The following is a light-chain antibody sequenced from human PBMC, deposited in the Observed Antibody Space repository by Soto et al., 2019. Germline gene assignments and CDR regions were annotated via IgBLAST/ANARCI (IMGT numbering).Light chain of an antibody. V-gene: IGKV3-11*01. J-gene: IGKJ3*01. CDR1: QSVSSY. CDR2: DAS. Sequence: EIVLTQSPATLSLSPGERATLSCRASQSVSSYLAWYQQKPGRAPWLLIYDASNRATGVPARFSGSGSGTDFTLTISSLEPEDFAVYYCQQRSIWPHTFGPGTKVD. CDR3: QQRSIWPHT.